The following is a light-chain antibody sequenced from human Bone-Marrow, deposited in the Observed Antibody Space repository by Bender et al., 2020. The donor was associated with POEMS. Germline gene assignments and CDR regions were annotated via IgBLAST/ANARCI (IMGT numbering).Light chain of an antibody. Sequence: SSELTQPPSVSVSPGQTARITCSGDVLPNRYAYWYQQKPGQAPVVVIYKDTERPSAIPERFSGSTSGTTVTLTISGVQAEDEGDYYCQSADSRGTYVFGGGTKVTVL. CDR2: KDT. J-gene: IGLJ1*01. V-gene: IGLV3-25*03. CDR3: QSADSRGTYV. CDR1: VLPNRY.